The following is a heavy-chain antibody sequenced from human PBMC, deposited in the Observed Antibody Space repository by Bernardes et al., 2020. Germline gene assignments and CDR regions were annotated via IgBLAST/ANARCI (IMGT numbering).Heavy chain of an antibody. CDR2: IIPLFGTA. V-gene: IGHV1-69*06. D-gene: IGHD2-2*01. J-gene: IGHJ4*02. Sequence: SVKVSCKASGGTFSSSAINWLRQAPGQGLEWMGGIIPLFGTANYAQKFQGRVTITADRSTTTAYMQLNSLRPEDTAVYYCARVTSEHQLLSPLAYWGQGTLVTVSS. CDR3: ARVTSEHQLLSPLAY. CDR1: GGTFSSSA.